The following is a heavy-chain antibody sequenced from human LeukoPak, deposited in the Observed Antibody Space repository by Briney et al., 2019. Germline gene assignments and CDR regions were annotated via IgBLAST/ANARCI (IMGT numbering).Heavy chain of an antibody. Sequence: SQTRSLASAVYAGSFSGYYWSWIRHPPGKGLEWVGEIHHSGSTNYNPSLKTRVSISVDTSKNQFTLKLTSVTAADTAVFYCPRAGLRYFGWLSQEFDYWGQGTLVTVAS. J-gene: IGHJ4*02. CDR2: IHHSGST. D-gene: IGHD3-9*01. V-gene: IGHV4-34*01. CDR3: PRAGLRYFGWLSQEFDY. CDR1: AGSFSGYY.